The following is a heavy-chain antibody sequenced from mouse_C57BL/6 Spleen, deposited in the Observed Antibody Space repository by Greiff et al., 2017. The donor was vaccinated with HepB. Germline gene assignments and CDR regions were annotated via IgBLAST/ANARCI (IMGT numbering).Heavy chain of an antibody. CDR1: GYTFTSYG. V-gene: IGHV1-81*01. CDR2: IYPRSGNT. Sequence: QVQLQQSGAELARPGASVKLSCKASGYTFTSYGISWVKQRTGQGLEWIGEIYPRSGNTYYNEKFKGKATLTADKSSSTAYMELRSLTSEDSAVYFCARGVHGCLSPCAMVFGGEGTSVTV. J-gene: IGHJ4*01. CDR3: ARGVHGCLSPCAMVF. D-gene: IGHD1-1*01.